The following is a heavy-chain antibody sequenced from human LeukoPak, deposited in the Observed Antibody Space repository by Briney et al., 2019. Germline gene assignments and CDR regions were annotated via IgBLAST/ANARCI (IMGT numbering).Heavy chain of an antibody. V-gene: IGHV4-61*02. CDR1: GGSISKGAYY. J-gene: IGHJ6*03. CDR3: ARDREDYYDGSGYYDFYYMDV. Sequence: PSETLSLTCTVSGGSISKGAYYWTWVRQPAGKGLECMGPMNTRGSTKYNPSLKSRVTMSVDTSKDQFSLKLTSVTAADTAVYYCARDREDYYDGSGYYDFYYMDVWGKGTTVTDSS. CDR2: MNTRGST. D-gene: IGHD3-22*01.